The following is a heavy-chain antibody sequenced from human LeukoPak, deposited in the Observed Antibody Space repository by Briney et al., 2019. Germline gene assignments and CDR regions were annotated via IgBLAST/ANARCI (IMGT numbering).Heavy chain of an antibody. CDR2: ICNSGSI. CDR1: CGSGKRGDYW. CDR3: ARSSVQFGTATHFDH. D-gene: IGHD3-10*01. J-gene: IGHJ4*02. V-gene: IGHV4-61*03. Sequence: SGALSLTFNVSCGSGKRGDYWWSLIPQPPGEKIRVGGFICNSGSIDHNPSLKSRVAISVDTSKNHFSLKLSSVTAADTAVYYCARSSVQFGTATHFDHWGQGTLVTVSS.